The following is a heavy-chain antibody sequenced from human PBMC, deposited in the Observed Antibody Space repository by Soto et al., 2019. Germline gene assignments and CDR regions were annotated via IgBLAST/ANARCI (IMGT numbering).Heavy chain of an antibody. Sequence: GASVKVSCKASGYTFTSYGISWVRQAPGQGLEWMVWISAYNGNTNYAQKLQGRVTMTTDTSTSTAYMELRSLRSDDTAVYYCSRDKELRYYDSSGYSRGMDVWGQGTTVTVSS. V-gene: IGHV1-18*01. J-gene: IGHJ6*02. CDR2: ISAYNGNT. D-gene: IGHD3-22*01. CDR3: SRDKELRYYDSSGYSRGMDV. CDR1: GYTFTSYG.